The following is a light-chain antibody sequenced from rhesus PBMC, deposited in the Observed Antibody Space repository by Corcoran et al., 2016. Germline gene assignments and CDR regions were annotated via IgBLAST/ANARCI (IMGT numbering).Light chain of an antibody. Sequence: EIVLTQSPATLSLSPGERATLSCRASQSVSSSLAWYQQKPGQAPRLLIYDASRRATGIPDKFSGSGSGTDFTLTISSLEPEDVGVYYCQQYSNWPPLTFGGGTKVELK. CDR3: QQYSNWPPLT. J-gene: IGKJ4*01. V-gene: IGKV3-35*01. CDR1: QSVSSS. CDR2: DAS.